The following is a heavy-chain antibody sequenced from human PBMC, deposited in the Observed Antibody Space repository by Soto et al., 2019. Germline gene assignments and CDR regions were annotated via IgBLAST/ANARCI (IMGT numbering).Heavy chain of an antibody. CDR1: GFTFSSYA. CDR3: AKEGKGYCSGGSCWMAFDY. J-gene: IGHJ4*02. D-gene: IGHD2-15*01. V-gene: IGHV3-23*01. CDR2: ISGSGGST. Sequence: EVQLLESGGGLVQPGGSLRLSCAASGFTFSSYAMSWVRQAPGKGLEWVSAISGSGGSTYYADSVKALFTISRDNSKNTLYLQMNSLRAEDTAVYYCAKEGKGYCSGGSCWMAFDYWGQGTLVTVSS.